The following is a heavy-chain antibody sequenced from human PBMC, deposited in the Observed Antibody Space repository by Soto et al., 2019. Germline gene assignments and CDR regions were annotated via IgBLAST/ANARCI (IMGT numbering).Heavy chain of an antibody. D-gene: IGHD3-3*01. V-gene: IGHV1-3*01. CDR1: GYTFTSYA. CDR3: ARWMEWLLRGYYYYGMDV. CDR2: INAGNGNT. Sequence: GASVKVSCKASGYTFTSYAMHWVRQAPGQRLEWMGWINAGNGNTKYSQKFQGRVTITRDTSASTAHMELSSLRSEDTAVYHCARWMEWLLRGYYYYGMDVWGQGTTVTRLL. J-gene: IGHJ6*02.